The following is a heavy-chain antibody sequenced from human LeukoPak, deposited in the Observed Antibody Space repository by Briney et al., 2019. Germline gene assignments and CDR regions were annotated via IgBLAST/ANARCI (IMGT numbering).Heavy chain of an antibody. CDR3: ASGTEGDYYFDY. J-gene: IGHJ4*02. CDR2: MNQDGSET. Sequence: GGSLRLSCAASGFTFTRYWMTWVRQAPGKGLEWVASMNQDGSETYYVDSVKGRFTISRDNAKNSLYLQMNSLRAEDTAVYYCASGTEGDYYFDYWGQGTLVTVSS. V-gene: IGHV3-7*02. CDR1: GFTFTRYW. D-gene: IGHD2-21*02.